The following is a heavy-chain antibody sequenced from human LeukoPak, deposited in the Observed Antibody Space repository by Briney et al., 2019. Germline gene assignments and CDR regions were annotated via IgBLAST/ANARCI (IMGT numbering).Heavy chain of an antibody. Sequence: GGSLRLSCAASGFTVSSNYMSWVRQAPGKGLEWVSVIYSGGSTYYADSVRGRFTISRDNSKNTLYLQMNSLRAEDTAVYYCASGPTGGSYDSGYFQHWGQGTLVTVSS. J-gene: IGHJ1*01. CDR1: GFTVSSNY. CDR2: IYSGGST. V-gene: IGHV3-53*01. D-gene: IGHD1-26*01. CDR3: ASGPTGGSYDSGYFQH.